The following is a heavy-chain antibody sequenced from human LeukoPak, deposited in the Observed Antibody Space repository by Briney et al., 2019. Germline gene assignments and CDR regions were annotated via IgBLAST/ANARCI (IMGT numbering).Heavy chain of an antibody. V-gene: IGHV4-4*07. J-gene: IGHJ5*02. Sequence: SETLSLTCTVSGGSISSYYWSWIRQTAGKGLEWIGRIYTSGSTNYNPSLKSRVTMSVDTSKNQFSLKLSSVTAADTAVYYCARDMYSSSQNWFDPWGQGTLVTVSS. CDR2: IYTSGST. CDR3: ARDMYSSSQNWFDP. CDR1: GGSISSYY. D-gene: IGHD6-13*01.